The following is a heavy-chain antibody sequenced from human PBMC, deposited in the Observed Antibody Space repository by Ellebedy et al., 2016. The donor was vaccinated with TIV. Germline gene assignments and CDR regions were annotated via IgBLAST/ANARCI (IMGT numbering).Heavy chain of an antibody. D-gene: IGHD3-22*01. CDR2: ISSSSSTI. Sequence: GESLKISCAASGFTVSSNYMSWVRQAPGKGLEWVSYISSSSSTIYYADSVKGRFTISRDNAKNSLYLQMNSLRDEDTAVYYCARALYYYDSSGSDYWGQGTLVTVSS. J-gene: IGHJ4*02. CDR3: ARALYYYDSSGSDY. V-gene: IGHV3-48*02. CDR1: GFTVSSNY.